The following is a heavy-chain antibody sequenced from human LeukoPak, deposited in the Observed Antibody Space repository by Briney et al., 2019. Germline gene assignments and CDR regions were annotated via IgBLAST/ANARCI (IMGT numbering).Heavy chain of an antibody. D-gene: IGHD3-22*01. CDR3: ARGLFSTINWFDP. CDR1: GGSISSYY. V-gene: IGHV4-59*12. Sequence: PSETLSLTCTVSGGSISSYYWSWIRQPPGKGLEWIGYIYYSGSTNYNPSLKSRVTMSVDTSKNQFSLKLSSVTAADTAVYYCARGLFSTINWFDPWGQGTLVTVSS. CDR2: IYYSGST. J-gene: IGHJ5*02.